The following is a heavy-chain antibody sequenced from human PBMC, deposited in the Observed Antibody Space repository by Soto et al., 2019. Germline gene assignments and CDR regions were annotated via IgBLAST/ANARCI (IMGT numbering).Heavy chain of an antibody. Sequence: PSQTLSLTCAISGDSVSSNSAAWNWIRQSPSRGLEWLGRTYYRSKWYNDYAVSVKSRITINPDTSKNQFSLQLNSVTPEDTAVYYCARGYFGSSGWSGGKYYYGMDVWGQGTTVTVSS. CDR2: TYYRSKWYN. CDR1: GDSVSSNSAA. J-gene: IGHJ6*02. CDR3: ARGYFGSSGWSGGKYYYGMDV. V-gene: IGHV6-1*01. D-gene: IGHD6-19*01.